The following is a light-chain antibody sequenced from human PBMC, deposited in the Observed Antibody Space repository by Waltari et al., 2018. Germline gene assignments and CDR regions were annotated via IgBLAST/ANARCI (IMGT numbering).Light chain of an antibody. CDR2: ENS. V-gene: IGLV1-40*01. CDR1: SSDIGAGYL. CDR3: QSFDYRLDGSRV. J-gene: IGLJ3*02. Sequence: QSVLTQPPSVSGAPGQRVTISCTGSSSDIGAGYLVHWYQQLPGTAPKLLIYENSNRPSGVPDRFSGSKSGSSASLAITGLQAEDEADYYCQSFDYRLDGSRVFGGGTKLTVL.